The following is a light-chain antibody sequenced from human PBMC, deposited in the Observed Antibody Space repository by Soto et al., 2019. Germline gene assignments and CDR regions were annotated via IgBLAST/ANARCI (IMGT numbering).Light chain of an antibody. CDR1: QSVSSSY. J-gene: IGKJ1*01. Sequence: EIVLTQSPATLSLSPGDTATLSCRASQSVSSSYLAWYQQKPGQAPRLLVYGASSRATGIPDRFSGSGSGTEFILTISSLQPDDFATYYCQQYDSYSWTFGQGTKVDIK. V-gene: IGKV3-20*01. CDR3: QQYDSYSWT. CDR2: GAS.